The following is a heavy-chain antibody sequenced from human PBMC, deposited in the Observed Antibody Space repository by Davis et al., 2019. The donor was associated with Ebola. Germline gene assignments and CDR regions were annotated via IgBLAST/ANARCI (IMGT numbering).Heavy chain of an antibody. Sequence: SCKASGYTFTTYNMHWVRQAPGKGLELVSIITGDGSNTMYADSVKGRFTISRDNSKNTLYLQMNSLRVDDTAVYYCARVGDFWSGFPSYWGQGTLVTVSS. CDR2: ITGDGSNT. CDR1: GYTFTTYN. V-gene: IGHV3-23*01. D-gene: IGHD3-3*01. CDR3: ARVGDFWSGFPSY. J-gene: IGHJ4*02.